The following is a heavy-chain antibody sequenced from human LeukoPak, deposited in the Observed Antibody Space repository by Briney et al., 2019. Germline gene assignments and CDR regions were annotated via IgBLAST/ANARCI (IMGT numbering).Heavy chain of an antibody. Sequence: GASVKVSCKASGYTFTSYGISWVRQAAGQGLEWMGWISAYNGNTNYAQKLQGRVTMTTDTSTSTAYMELRSLRSDDTAVYYCARDKLFWSGYYTRNDAFDIWGQGTMVTVSS. CDR3: ARDKLFWSGYYTRNDAFDI. J-gene: IGHJ3*02. CDR2: ISAYNGNT. CDR1: GYTFTSYG. V-gene: IGHV1-18*01. D-gene: IGHD3-3*01.